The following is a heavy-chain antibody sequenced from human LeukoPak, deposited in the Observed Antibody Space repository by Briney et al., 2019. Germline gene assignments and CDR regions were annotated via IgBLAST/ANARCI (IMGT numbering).Heavy chain of an antibody. CDR2: INHSGST. D-gene: IGHD1-1*01. V-gene: IGHV4-34*01. CDR3: AAPGDWNDVPY. J-gene: IGHJ4*02. CDR1: GGSFSGYY. Sequence: PSETLSLTCAVYGGSFSGYYWSWIRQPPGKGLEWIGEINHSGSTNYNPSLKSRVTISVDTSKNQFSLKLRSVTAADTAVYYCAAPGDWNDVPYWGQGTLVTVSS.